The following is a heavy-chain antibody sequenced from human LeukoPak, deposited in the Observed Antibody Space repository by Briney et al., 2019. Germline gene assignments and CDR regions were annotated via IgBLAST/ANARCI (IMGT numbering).Heavy chain of an antibody. CDR3: AKDPYSSGWYYFDY. J-gene: IGHJ4*02. CDR2: ISYDGSNK. V-gene: IGHV3-30*18. CDR1: GFTFSSYG. D-gene: IGHD6-19*01. Sequence: GGSLGLSCAASGFTFSSYGMHWVRQAPGKGLEWVAVISYDGSNKYYADSVKGRFTISRDNSKNTLYLQMNSLRAEDTAVYYCAKDPYSSGWYYFDYWGQGTLVTVSS.